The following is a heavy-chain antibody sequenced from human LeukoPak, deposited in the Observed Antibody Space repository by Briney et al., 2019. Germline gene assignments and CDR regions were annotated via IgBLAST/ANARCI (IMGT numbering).Heavy chain of an antibody. J-gene: IGHJ4*02. Sequence: GESLKISCQGSGYNFATYWIVWVRQMPGKGLEWMGIIYPGNSHTRYSPSFQGQVTISADTSISTAYLHWSSLQSSDTAMYYCAKFHATWYGDTWGQGTVVTVSS. CDR3: AKFHATWYGDT. D-gene: IGHD6-13*01. V-gene: IGHV5-51*01. CDR2: IYPGNSHT. CDR1: GYNFATYW.